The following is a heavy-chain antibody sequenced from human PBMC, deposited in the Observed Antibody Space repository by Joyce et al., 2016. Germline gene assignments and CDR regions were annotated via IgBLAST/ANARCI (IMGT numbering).Heavy chain of an antibody. CDR3: ARGDPRIATEFYGLDV. CDR1: GFTTFTSFA. Sequence: VQLVESGGGVVQPGRSLRLSCAASGFTTFTSFAMHWVRQAPGKGLEWVALISYDGGNKNYADAVKGRFTISRDNSKNTMYLQMSSLRVEDTAVYYCARGDPRIATEFYGLDVWGQGTTVTVSS. J-gene: IGHJ6*02. D-gene: IGHD6-13*01. CDR2: ISYDGGNK. V-gene: IGHV3-30*15.